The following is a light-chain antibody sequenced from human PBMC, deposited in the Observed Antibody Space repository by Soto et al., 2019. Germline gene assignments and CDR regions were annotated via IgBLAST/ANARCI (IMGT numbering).Light chain of an antibody. J-gene: IGKJ5*01. CDR3: QQYGSSPIT. CDR1: QSVSSSY. V-gene: IGKV3-20*01. CDR2: GAS. Sequence: ELVLTQSPGTLSLSAGERATLACRASQSVSSSYLAWYQQTPGQAPRLLIYGASSRATGIPDRFSGSGSGTDFTLTITRLDPEDSAVYYCQQYGSSPITFGQGTRLEI.